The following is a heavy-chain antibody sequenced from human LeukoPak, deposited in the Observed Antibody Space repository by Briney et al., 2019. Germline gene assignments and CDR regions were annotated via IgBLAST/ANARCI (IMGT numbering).Heavy chain of an antibody. CDR2: IYYSGST. CDR3: ARIRYGSGSYWFDP. CDR1: GGSISSYY. J-gene: IGHJ5*02. V-gene: IGHV4-59*01. Sequence: PSETPSLTCTVSGGSISSYYWSWIRQPPGKGLEWIGYIYYSGSTNYNPSLKSRVTISVDTSKNQFSLKLSSVTAADTAVYYCARIRYGSGSYWFDPWGQGTLVTVSS. D-gene: IGHD3-10*01.